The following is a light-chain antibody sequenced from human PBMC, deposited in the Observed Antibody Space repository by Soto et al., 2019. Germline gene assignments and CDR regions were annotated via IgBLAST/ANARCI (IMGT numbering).Light chain of an antibody. Sequence: IVLPQSPGTLSLSPWERATLTCRASQSVSSSYLAWYQQKPGQAPRLLICGASSRATGIPDRFSGSGSGTDFTLTISRLEPEDFAVYYCQQYGSSRTFGQGTKVDIK. CDR3: QQYGSSRT. V-gene: IGKV3-20*01. CDR2: GAS. CDR1: QSVSSSY. J-gene: IGKJ1*01.